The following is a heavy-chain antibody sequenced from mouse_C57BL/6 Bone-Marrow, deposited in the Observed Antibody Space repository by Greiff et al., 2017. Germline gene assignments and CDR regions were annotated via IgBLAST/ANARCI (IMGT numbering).Heavy chain of an antibody. CDR3: ARGYSSGDVDYAMDY. D-gene: IGHD3-2*02. Sequence: QVQLQQSGTELVKPGASVKLSCKASGYTFTSYWMHWVKQRPGQGLEWIGNINPSNGGTNYNEKFKSKATLTVDKSSSTAYMQLSSLTSEDSAVYYCARGYSSGDVDYAMDYWGQGTSVTVSS. J-gene: IGHJ4*01. CDR1: GYTFTSYW. V-gene: IGHV1-53*01. CDR2: INPSNGGT.